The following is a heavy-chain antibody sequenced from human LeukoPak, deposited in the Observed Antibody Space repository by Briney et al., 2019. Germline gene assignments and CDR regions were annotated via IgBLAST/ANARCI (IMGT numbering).Heavy chain of an antibody. J-gene: IGHJ4*02. D-gene: IGHD2-21*01. Sequence: SVKVTCKVSGGTFSSYAISWVRQAPGQGLEWMGRIVPTPAITNYAQNFQGRVTITAGKSSNTVYMELSSLRSEDTAVYYCARRADCGGSCFINYFDSWGQGTLVTVSS. V-gene: IGHV1-69*04. CDR3: ARRADCGGSCFINYFDS. CDR1: GGTFSSYA. CDR2: IVPTPAIT.